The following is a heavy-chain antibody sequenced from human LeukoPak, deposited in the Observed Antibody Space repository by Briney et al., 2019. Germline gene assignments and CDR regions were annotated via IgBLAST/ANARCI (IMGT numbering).Heavy chain of an antibody. CDR1: GYTFTSAD. CDR2: INPKSGRT. CDR3: ARGRSGLAAAGTYDS. V-gene: IGHV1-8*01. D-gene: IGHD6-13*01. Sequence: ASVKVSCKASGYTFTSADINWVRRATGQGLEWMGWINPKSGRTGYAKKFQARVSMTMNTSITTAYMEVSSLRFEDTAVYYCARGRSGLAAAGTYDSWGQGTLITVSS. J-gene: IGHJ4*02.